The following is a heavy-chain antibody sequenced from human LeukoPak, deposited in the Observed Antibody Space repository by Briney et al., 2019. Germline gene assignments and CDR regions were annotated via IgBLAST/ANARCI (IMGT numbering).Heavy chain of an antibody. V-gene: IGHV4-39*01. CDR3: TSYYYYMDV. CDR1: GGSISSSSYY. J-gene: IGHJ6*03. Sequence: SETLSLTCTVSGGSISSSSYYWGWIRQPPGKGPEWIGSIYYSGSTYYNPSLKSRVTISVDTSKNQFSLKLSSVTAADTAVYYCTSYYYYMDVWGKGTTVTVSS. CDR2: IYYSGST.